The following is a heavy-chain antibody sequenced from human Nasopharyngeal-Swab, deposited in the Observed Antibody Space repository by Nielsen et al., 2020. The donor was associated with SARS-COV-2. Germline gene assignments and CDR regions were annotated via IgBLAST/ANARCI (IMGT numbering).Heavy chain of an antibody. CDR2: IKQDGSEK. V-gene: IGHV3-7*03. Sequence: GESLKISCAASGFTFSSYWMSWVRQAPGKGLEWVANIKQDGSEKYYVDSVKGRFTISRDNAKTSLSLQMNSLSAEDTAVYYCARDSYDILTGYYPIPSYYYYYYYMDVWGKGTTVTVSS. CDR1: GFTFSSYW. CDR3: ARDSYDILTGYYPIPSYYYYYYYMDV. D-gene: IGHD3-9*01. J-gene: IGHJ6*03.